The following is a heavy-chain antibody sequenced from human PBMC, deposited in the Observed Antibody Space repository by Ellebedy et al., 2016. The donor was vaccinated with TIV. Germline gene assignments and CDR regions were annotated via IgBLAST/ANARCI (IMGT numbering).Heavy chain of an antibody. D-gene: IGHD4-17*01. CDR3: ASRMETTGDNWFDP. Sequence: GESLKISXAASGFTFSSYAMHWVRQAPGKGLEWVAVIWYDGSNKYYADSVKGRFTISRDNSKNTLYLQMNSLRAEDTAVYYCASRMETTGDNWFDPWGQGTLVTVSS. J-gene: IGHJ5*02. V-gene: IGHV3-33*08. CDR2: IWYDGSNK. CDR1: GFTFSSYA.